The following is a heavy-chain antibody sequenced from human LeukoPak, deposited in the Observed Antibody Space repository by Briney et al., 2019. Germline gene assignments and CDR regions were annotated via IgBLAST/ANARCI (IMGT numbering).Heavy chain of an antibody. D-gene: IGHD6-19*01. CDR2: IKQDGSEK. J-gene: IGHJ4*02. Sequence: GGSLRLSCAASGFTFSSYWMSWVRQAPGKGLEWVANIKQDGSEKYYVDSVKGRFTISRDNAKNSLYLQMNSLRAEDTAVYYCARVVFYSSGSKSNRVDYWGQGTLVTVSS. V-gene: IGHV3-7*01. CDR3: ARVVFYSSGSKSNRVDY. CDR1: GFTFSSYW.